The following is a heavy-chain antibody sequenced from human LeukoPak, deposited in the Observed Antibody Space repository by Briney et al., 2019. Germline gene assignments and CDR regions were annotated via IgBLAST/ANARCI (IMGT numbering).Heavy chain of an antibody. CDR3: ARHLPKQLVLEPGPYYFDY. V-gene: IGHV4-38-2*02. J-gene: IGHJ4*02. CDR2: IYHSGST. D-gene: IGHD6-13*01. CDR1: GGSISSGYY. Sequence: SETLSLTCTVSGGSISSGYYWGWIRQPPGKGLEWIGSIYHSGSTYYNPSLKSRVTISVDTSKNQFSLKLSSVTAADTAVYYCARHLPKQLVLEPGPYYFDYWGQGTLVTVSS.